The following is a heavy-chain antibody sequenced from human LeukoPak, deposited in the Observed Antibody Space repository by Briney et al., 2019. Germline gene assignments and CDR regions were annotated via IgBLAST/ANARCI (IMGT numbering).Heavy chain of an antibody. Sequence: SETLSLTCTVSGGSISSYYWSWIRQPPGKGLEWIGYIYYSGSTNYNPSLKSRVTISVDTSKNQFSLKLSSVTAADTAVYYCAANSADYNTLGSSYKVWGQGTLVTVSS. CDR1: GGSISSYY. V-gene: IGHV4-59*08. CDR3: AANSADYNTLGSSYKV. J-gene: IGHJ4*02. CDR2: IYYSGST. D-gene: IGHD3-10*01.